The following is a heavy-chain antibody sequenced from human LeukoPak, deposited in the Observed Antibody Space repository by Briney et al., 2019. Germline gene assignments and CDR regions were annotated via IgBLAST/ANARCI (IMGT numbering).Heavy chain of an antibody. CDR2: ISSSSSYM. CDR1: GFTFSRYN. J-gene: IGHJ3*02. Sequence: GGSLRLSCAASGFTFSRYNMNWVRQAPEKGLEWVSSISSSSSYMYYADSVKGRFTISRDNAKNSLYLQVTSLKTEDTAVCYCTTEMSLYYDILTGYYAGAFDIWGQGTMVTVSS. D-gene: IGHD3-9*01. CDR3: TTEMSLYYDILTGYYAGAFDI. V-gene: IGHV3-21*03.